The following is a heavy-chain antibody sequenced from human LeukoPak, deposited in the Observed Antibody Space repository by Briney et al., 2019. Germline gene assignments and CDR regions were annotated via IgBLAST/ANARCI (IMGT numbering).Heavy chain of an antibody. V-gene: IGHV3-23*01. J-gene: IGHJ6*03. Sequence: PGGSLRLSCAASGFTFSSDAMTWVRQAPGKGLEWVSAISGSGGNTNYADSVKGRFTISRDNSKNTLYLQMTSLRAEGTAVYYCAKSIRAYYYMDVWGKGTTVTVSS. CDR1: GFTFSSDA. CDR3: AKSIRAYYYMDV. CDR2: ISGSGGNT.